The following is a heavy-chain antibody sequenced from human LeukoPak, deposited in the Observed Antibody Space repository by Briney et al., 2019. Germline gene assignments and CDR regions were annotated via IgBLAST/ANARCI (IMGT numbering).Heavy chain of an antibody. V-gene: IGHV3-30*02. CDR3: AKEIAYSSSPNDY. CDR1: GFTFSTYG. Sequence: GGSLRLSCAASGFTFSTYGMHWVRQAPGKGLEGVAFIRYNGSNKYYADSVKGRFTISRDNSKNTLYLQMNSLRAEDTAVYYCAKEIAYSSSPNDYWGQGTLVTVSS. J-gene: IGHJ4*02. CDR2: IRYNGSNK. D-gene: IGHD6-13*01.